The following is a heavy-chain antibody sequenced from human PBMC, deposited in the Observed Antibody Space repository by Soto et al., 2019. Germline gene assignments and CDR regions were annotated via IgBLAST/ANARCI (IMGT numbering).Heavy chain of an antibody. CDR2: INHRGST. Sequence: SETLSLTCAVYGGSFSDYYWSWIRQPPGKGLEWIGEINHRGSTNNNPSLKSRVTISVGTSKNQFSLKLTSVTAADKAVYYCARTSRFDSWGQGTLVTVSS. V-gene: IGHV4-34*01. D-gene: IGHD6-6*01. CDR3: ARTSRFDS. J-gene: IGHJ4*02. CDR1: GGSFSDYY.